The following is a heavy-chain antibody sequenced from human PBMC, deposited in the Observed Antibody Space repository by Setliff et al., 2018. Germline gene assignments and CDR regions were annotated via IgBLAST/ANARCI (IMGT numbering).Heavy chain of an antibody. CDR3: ARVARVVLSRNAFDI. Sequence: PSETLSLTCTVSGGSISSGGYYWSWIRQHPEKGLEWIGYIYYSGSTYYNPSLKSRVTISVDTSKNQFSLKLSSVTAADTAVYYCARVARVVLSRNAFDIWGQGSMVTVSS. J-gene: IGHJ3*02. CDR1: GGSISSGGYY. CDR2: IYYSGST. D-gene: IGHD2-2*01. V-gene: IGHV4-31*03.